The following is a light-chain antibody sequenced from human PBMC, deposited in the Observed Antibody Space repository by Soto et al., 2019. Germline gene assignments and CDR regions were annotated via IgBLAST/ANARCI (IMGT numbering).Light chain of an antibody. CDR1: SSDVGSYNR. V-gene: IGLV2-18*02. J-gene: IGLJ1*01. Sequence: QSALTQPPSVSGSPGQSVTIPCTGTSSDVGSYNRVSWYHQAPGTAPRLMIYEVSNRPSGVPDRFSGSKSGNTASLTISGLQAEDEADYYCASYKTHTARFVFGTGTKVTVL. CDR3: ASYKTHTARFV. CDR2: EVS.